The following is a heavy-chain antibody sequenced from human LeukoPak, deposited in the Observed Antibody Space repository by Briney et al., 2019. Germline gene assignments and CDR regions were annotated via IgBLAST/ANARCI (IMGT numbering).Heavy chain of an antibody. J-gene: IGHJ4*02. CDR2: IYYSGST. CDR3: ARVAIVATNYFDY. V-gene: IGHV4-59*01. D-gene: IGHD5-12*01. Sequence: SETLSLTCPVSGGSISSYYWSWIRQPPGKGLEWIGYIYYSGSTNYNPSLKSRVTISVDTSKNQFSLKLSSVTAADTAVYYCARVAIVATNYFDYWGQGTLVTVSS. CDR1: GGSISSYY.